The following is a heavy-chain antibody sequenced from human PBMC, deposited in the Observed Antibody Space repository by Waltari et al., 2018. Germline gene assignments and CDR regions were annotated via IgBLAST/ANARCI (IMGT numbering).Heavy chain of an antibody. D-gene: IGHD3-9*01. CDR2: IRCSGGST. CDR1: GFTFNIYA. Sequence: EVQLVESGGGLVQPGGSLRLSCAASGFTFNIYAMSWVRQAPGKGLEWVSAIRCSGGSTYYADSVKGRFTISRDNSKNTLYLQMNSLRAEDTAVYYCATSYYDILTGYSTPWYWGQGTLVTVSS. CDR3: ATSYYDILTGYSTPWY. V-gene: IGHV3-23*04. J-gene: IGHJ4*02.